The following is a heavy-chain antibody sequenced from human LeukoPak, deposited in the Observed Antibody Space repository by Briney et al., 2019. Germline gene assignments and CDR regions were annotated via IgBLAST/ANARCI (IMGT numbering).Heavy chain of an antibody. CDR2: ISGSGDKT. V-gene: IGHV3-23*01. CDR3: ARRGDASSGWGDHDY. CDR1: GFTFGSNA. D-gene: IGHD6-19*01. J-gene: IGHJ4*02. Sequence: SGGSLRLSCAASGFTFGSNAMSWVRQAPGKGLEWVSTISGSGDKTFYADSVKGRFTISRDNSKNTLHLQMSSLRGEDTALYYCARRGDASSGWGDHDYWGQGALVTVSS.